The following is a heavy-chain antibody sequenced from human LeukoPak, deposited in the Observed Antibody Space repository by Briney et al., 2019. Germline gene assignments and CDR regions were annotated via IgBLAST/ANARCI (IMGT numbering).Heavy chain of an antibody. CDR3: ARRGRGYSYGSEDY. J-gene: IGHJ4*02. D-gene: IGHD5-18*01. V-gene: IGHV4-39*07. CDR2: INHSGST. CDR1: GGSISSSNYY. Sequence: SETLSLTCTVSGGSISSSNYYWGWIRQPPGKGLEWIGEINHSGSTNYNPSLKSRVTISVDTSKNQFSLKLSSVTAADTAVYYCARRGRGYSYGSEDYWGQGTLVTVSS.